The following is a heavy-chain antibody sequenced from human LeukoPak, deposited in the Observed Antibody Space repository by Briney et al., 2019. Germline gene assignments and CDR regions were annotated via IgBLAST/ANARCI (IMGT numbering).Heavy chain of an antibody. J-gene: IGHJ5*02. CDR2: IYRGETT. CDR3: ATHWLEATKMYSYWFDP. V-gene: IGHV4-4*09. Sequence: SETLSLTCSVSGGSINNYWWSWIRQPPGKGLGWIGYIYRGETTNYNPSLKSRVTLSVDTSKNQISLKLNSVTAADTAVYYCATHWLEATKMYSYWFDPWGQGTLVTVSS. D-gene: IGHD1/OR15-1a*01. CDR1: GGSINNYW.